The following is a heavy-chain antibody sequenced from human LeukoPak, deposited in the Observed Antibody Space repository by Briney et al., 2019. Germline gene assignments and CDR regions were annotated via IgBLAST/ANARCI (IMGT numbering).Heavy chain of an antibody. V-gene: IGHV4-34*01. CDR1: GGSFSGYY. Sequence: PSETLSLTCAVYGGSFSGYYWSWIRQPPGKGLEWIGEINHSGSTNYNPSLKSRVTISVDTSKNQFSLKLSSVTAADTAVYYCATTVRSSNDHWGQGTLVTVSS. CDR3: ATTVRSSNDH. D-gene: IGHD2-2*01. J-gene: IGHJ5*02. CDR2: INHSGST.